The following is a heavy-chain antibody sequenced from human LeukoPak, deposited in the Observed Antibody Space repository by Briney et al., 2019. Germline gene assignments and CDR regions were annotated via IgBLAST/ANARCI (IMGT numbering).Heavy chain of an antibody. J-gene: IGHJ4*02. CDR3: ARGFRGPNFDY. V-gene: IGHV4-38-2*02. D-gene: IGHD3-10*01. Sequence: SETLSLTRTVSGYSISSGYYWGWIRQTPGKGLEWIGSIHHSGSTDYNPSLKSRVTISLDTSKNQFSLKLSSVTAADTAVYYCARGFRGPNFDYWGQGTLVTVSS. CDR2: IHHSGST. CDR1: GYSISSGYY.